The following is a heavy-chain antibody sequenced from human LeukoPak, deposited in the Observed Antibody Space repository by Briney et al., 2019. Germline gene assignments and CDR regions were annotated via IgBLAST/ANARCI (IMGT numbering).Heavy chain of an antibody. V-gene: IGHV3-7*04. CDR3: ARTIREQWLTIDY. Sequence: PGGSLRLSCAASGFTLSNYWMNWVRQAPGKGLEWVANIKQDGSAKYYVDSVKGRFTISRDNAKSSLYLQMNSLGAEDTAVYYCARTIREQWLTIDYWGQGTLVTFSS. CDR1: GFTLSNYW. CDR2: IKQDGSAK. J-gene: IGHJ4*02. D-gene: IGHD6-19*01.